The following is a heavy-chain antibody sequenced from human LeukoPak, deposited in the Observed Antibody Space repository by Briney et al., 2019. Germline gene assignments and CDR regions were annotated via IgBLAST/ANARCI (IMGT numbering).Heavy chain of an antibody. D-gene: IGHD3-9*01. V-gene: IGHV3-30*02. J-gene: IGHJ5*02. CDR1: GLTFSSYG. CDR2: IRYDGSNK. CDR3: AKDVYYDILTGYQAGLFDP. Sequence: GGSLRLSCAASGLTFSSYGMHWVRQATGKGLEWETFIRYDGSNKYYADSVKGRFTISRDNSKNTLYLQMNSLRPEDTAVYYCAKDVYYDILTGYQAGLFDPWGQGTLATVSS.